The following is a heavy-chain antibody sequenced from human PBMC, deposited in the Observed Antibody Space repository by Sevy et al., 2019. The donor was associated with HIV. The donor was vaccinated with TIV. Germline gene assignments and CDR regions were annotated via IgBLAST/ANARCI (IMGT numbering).Heavy chain of an antibody. CDR2: INAGNGNT. CDR3: AHCNYYGTGSYYGTDAFDI. V-gene: IGHV1-3*01. J-gene: IGHJ3*02. Sequence: ASVKVSCKASGYTFTSYAMHWVRQAPGQRLEWMGWINAGNGNTKYSQKFQGRVTITRDTSASTAYMELSSLRSEDTAVYYCAHCNYYGTGSYYGTDAFDIWGQGTMVTVSS. CDR1: GYTFTSYA. D-gene: IGHD3-10*01.